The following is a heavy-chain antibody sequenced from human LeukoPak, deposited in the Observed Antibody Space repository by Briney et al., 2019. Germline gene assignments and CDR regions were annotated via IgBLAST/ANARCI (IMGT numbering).Heavy chain of an antibody. V-gene: IGHV1-2*02. CDR2: INPNSGGT. D-gene: IGHD6-19*01. CDR1: GYTFTGYY. CDR3: ARRIWQWLPDYYYYYMDV. J-gene: IGHJ6*03. Sequence: ASVKVSCKASGYTFTGYYMHWVRQAPGQGLEWMGWINPNSGGTNYAQKFQGRVTMTRDTSISTAYMELSRLRSDDTAVYYCARRIWQWLPDYYYYYMDVWGKGTTVTVSS.